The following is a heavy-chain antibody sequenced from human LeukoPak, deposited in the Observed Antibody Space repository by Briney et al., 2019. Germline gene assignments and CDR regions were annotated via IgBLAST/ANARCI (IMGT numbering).Heavy chain of an antibody. CDR3: ARGSSGARFDY. D-gene: IGHD2-15*01. CDR2: IYTGGSS. Sequence: SETLSLACTVSGDSISSYYWSWIRQPAGKGLEWIGCIYTGGSSNYNPSLKSRVTMSVDTSKNQFSLKLTSVTAADTAVYYCARGSSGARFDYWGQGTLVTVSS. V-gene: IGHV4-4*07. J-gene: IGHJ4*02. CDR1: GDSISSYY.